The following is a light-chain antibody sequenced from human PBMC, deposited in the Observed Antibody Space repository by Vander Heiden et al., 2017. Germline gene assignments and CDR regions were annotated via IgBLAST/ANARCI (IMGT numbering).Light chain of an antibody. CDR2: MSS. CDR3: ASWDESLSGVV. V-gene: IGLV1-47*01. Sequence: QSVLTQPPSASGTPGQRVSISCSGSRSNIATNYVYWYQQLPGTAPKLLMYMSSQRPSGVPDRCSGSKSGTSASRAISGLRSEDEADYYCASWDESLSGVVFGGGTKLTVL. J-gene: IGLJ2*01. CDR1: RSNIATNY.